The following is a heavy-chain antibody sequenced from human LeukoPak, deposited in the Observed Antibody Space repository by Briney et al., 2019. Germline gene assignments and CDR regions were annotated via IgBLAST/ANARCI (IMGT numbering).Heavy chain of an antibody. CDR2: IIPIFGTA. D-gene: IGHD2-21*02. Sequence: GASVKVSCKASGGTFSSYAISWVRQAPGQGLEWMGGIIPIFGTANYAQKFQGRVTITTDESTSTAYMELSSLRSEDTAVYYCASAYCGGDCFSGGNWFDPWGQGTLVTVSP. CDR3: ASAYCGGDCFSGGNWFDP. J-gene: IGHJ5*02. CDR1: GGTFSSYA. V-gene: IGHV1-69*05.